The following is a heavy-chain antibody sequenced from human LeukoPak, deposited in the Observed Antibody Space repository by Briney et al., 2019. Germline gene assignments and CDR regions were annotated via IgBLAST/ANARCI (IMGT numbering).Heavy chain of an antibody. CDR2: TYYRSKWYN. CDR3: GRVYSGSHYFDC. CDR1: GDSVSSNSAT. Sequence: SQTLSLTCAISGDSVSSNSATWNWIRQSPSRGLEWLGRTYYRSKWYNDYAVSVKSRITINQDTSKNQLSLQLNSVTPEDTAVYYCGRVYSGSHYFDCWGQGTLVTVSS. D-gene: IGHD1-26*01. V-gene: IGHV6-1*01. J-gene: IGHJ4*02.